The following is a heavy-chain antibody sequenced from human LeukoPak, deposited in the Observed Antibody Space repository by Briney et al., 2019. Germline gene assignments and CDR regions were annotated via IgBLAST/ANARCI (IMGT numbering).Heavy chain of an antibody. CDR1: GFTFSKYG. J-gene: IGHJ3*02. D-gene: IGHD3-22*01. Sequence: PGGSLRLSCAASGFTFSKYGMHWVRQAPGKGLEWVSVIYSGGSTYYADSVKGRFTISRDNSKNTLYLQMNSLRAEDTAVYYCAMYYYDSSGYYYADAFDIWGQGTMVTVSS. CDR3: AMYYYDSSGYYYADAFDI. CDR2: IYSGGST. V-gene: IGHV3-66*01.